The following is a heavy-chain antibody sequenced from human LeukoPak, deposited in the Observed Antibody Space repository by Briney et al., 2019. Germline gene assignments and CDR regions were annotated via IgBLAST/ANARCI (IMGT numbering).Heavy chain of an antibody. Sequence: SETLSLTCAVYGGSFSGYYWSWIRQPPGKGLEWTGEINHSGSTNYNPSLKSRVTISVDTSKNQFSLKLSSVTAADTAVYYCARRRSSGWYNWFDPWGQGTLVTVSS. D-gene: IGHD6-19*01. J-gene: IGHJ5*02. CDR3: ARRRSSGWYNWFDP. CDR1: GGSFSGYY. V-gene: IGHV4-34*01. CDR2: INHSGST.